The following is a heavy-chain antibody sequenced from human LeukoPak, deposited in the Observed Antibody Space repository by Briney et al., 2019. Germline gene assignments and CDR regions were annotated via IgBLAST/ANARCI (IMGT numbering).Heavy chain of an antibody. Sequence: GGSLRLSCAASGIAFSRFAMSWVRQAPGKGLEWVSVVSESGDTTHYAESVKGRFTISRDNSKNTLYLEMNRLRSDDTAIYYCAKDIAQGYTFGTIEEDYWGQGILVTVAS. V-gene: IGHV3-23*01. CDR2: VSESGDTT. CDR1: GIAFSRFA. J-gene: IGHJ4*02. CDR3: AKDIAQGYTFGTIEEDY. D-gene: IGHD5-12*01.